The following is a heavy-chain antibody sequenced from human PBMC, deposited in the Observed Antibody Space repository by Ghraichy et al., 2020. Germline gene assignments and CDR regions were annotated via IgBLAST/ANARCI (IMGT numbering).Heavy chain of an antibody. J-gene: IGHJ3*02. CDR3: ARESAYCSSTSCYDVFDI. D-gene: IGHD2-2*01. CDR2: IFYSGTT. CDR1: GGSIRRNY. V-gene: IGHV4-59*01. Sequence: SETLSLTCSVSGGSIRRNYWSWIRQPPGKGLEWIGYIFYSGTTNYNPSLKSRVTISVDISENQVSLKLTPVTAADTAVYYCARESAYCSSTSCYDVFDIWGRGTMVTVSS.